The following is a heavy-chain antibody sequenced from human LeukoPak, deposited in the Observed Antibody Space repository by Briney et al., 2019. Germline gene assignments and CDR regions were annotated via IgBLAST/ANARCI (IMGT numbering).Heavy chain of an antibody. CDR1: GGSFSGYY. V-gene: IGHV4-59*10. CDR2: IYTSGST. J-gene: IGHJ3*02. CDR3: ARLIWFGSASDI. Sequence: SETLSLTCAVYGGSFSGYYWSWLRQPAGKGLEWIGRIYTSGSTNYNPSLKSRVTISVDTSKNQFSLKLSSVTAADTAVYYCARLIWFGSASDIWGQGTMVTVSS. D-gene: IGHD3-10*01.